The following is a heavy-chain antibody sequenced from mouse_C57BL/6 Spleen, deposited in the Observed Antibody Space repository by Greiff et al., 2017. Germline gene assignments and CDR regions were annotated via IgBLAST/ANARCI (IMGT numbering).Heavy chain of an antibody. J-gene: IGHJ1*03. CDR3: TRDHYGSSLPHWYFDV. D-gene: IGHD1-1*01. CDR2: ISSGGDYI. Sequence: EVQLVESGEGLVKPGGSLKLSCAASGFTFSSYAMSWVRQTPEKRLEWVAYISSGGDYIYYADTVKGRFTISRANARNTLYLQMSSLKSEDTAMYYCTRDHYGSSLPHWYFDVWGTGTTVTVSS. V-gene: IGHV5-9-1*02. CDR1: GFTFSSYA.